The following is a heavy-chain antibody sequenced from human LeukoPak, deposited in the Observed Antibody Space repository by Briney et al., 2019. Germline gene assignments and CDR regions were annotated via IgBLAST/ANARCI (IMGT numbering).Heavy chain of an antibody. J-gene: IGHJ4*02. CDR2: IDSSGSI. CDR3: ARRRGGYGEGEFNY. V-gene: IGHV4-4*09. D-gene: IGHD4-17*01. Sequence: SETLSLTCTVSGGSMSGYYLTWIRQPPGKGLEWIAYIDSSGSITYNPSLKSRVTMSIDTSKNHFSLSLTSATAADTAFYYCARRRGGYGEGEFNYWGQGTLVTVSS. CDR1: GGSMSGYY.